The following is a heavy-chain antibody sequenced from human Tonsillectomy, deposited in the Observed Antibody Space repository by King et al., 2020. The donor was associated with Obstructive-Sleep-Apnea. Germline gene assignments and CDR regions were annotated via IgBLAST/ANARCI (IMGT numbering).Heavy chain of an antibody. J-gene: IGHJ4*02. V-gene: IGHV4-59*08. CDR3: ARGGYYYFDY. CDR1: GGSISTYY. CDR2: IYYSGST. Sequence: QLQESGPGLVKPSETLSLTCTVSGGSISTYYWSWFRQPPGKGLEWIGYIYYSGSTNYNPSLKSRVTISVDTSKNQFSLNLSSVAAADTAFYYCARGGYYYFDYWGQGTLATVSS. D-gene: IGHD3-22*01.